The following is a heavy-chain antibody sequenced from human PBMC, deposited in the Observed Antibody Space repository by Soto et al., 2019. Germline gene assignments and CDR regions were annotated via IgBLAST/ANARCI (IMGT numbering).Heavy chain of an antibody. J-gene: IGHJ6*02. V-gene: IGHV1-69*08. CDR3: ARENGDYGYYYYGMDV. D-gene: IGHD4-17*01. Sequence: QVQLVQSGAAVKKPGSSVKVSCKASGGTFSSYTISWVRQAPGQGLEWMGRIIPILGIENYAQKFQGRVTITADKSTSTANMELSSLRSEDTAVYYCARENGDYGYYYYGMDVWGQGTTVTVSS. CDR1: GGTFSSYT. CDR2: IIPILGIE.